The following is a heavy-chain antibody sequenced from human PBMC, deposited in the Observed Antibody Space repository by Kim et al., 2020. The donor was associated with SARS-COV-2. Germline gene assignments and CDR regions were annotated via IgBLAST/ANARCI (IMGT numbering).Heavy chain of an antibody. Sequence: SETLSLTCTVSGGSISSSSYYWGWIRQPPGKGLEWIGSIYYSGSTYYNPSLKSRVTISVDTSKNQFSLKLSSVTAADTAVYYCARLIEERYCSSTSCYPWPGTYNWFDPWGQGTLVTVSS. D-gene: IGHD2-2*01. CDR1: GGSISSSSYY. CDR2: IYYSGST. J-gene: IGHJ5*02. CDR3: ARLIEERYCSSTSCYPWPGTYNWFDP. V-gene: IGHV4-39*01.